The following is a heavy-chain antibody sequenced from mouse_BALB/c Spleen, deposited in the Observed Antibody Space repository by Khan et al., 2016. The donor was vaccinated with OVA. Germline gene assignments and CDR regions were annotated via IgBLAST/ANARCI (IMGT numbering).Heavy chain of an antibody. V-gene: IGHV3-2*02. CDR1: GYSITSDYA. Sequence: EVKLEESGPGLVKPSQSLSLTCTATGYSITSDYAWNLIRQLPGNKLEWMGFISYSGNTKYTPSLKSRISISRDTSRNQSFLQLNSVNIEDTASYYCAMSYGGDFDDWGEGTSLTVSS. J-gene: IGHJ2*02. CDR3: AMSYGGDFDD. D-gene: IGHD1-1*02. CDR2: ISYSGNT.